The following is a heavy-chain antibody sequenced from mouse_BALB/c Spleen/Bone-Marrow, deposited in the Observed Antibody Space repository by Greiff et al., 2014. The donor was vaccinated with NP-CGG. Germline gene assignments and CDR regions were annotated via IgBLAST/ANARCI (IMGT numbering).Heavy chain of an antibody. V-gene: IGHV1-9*01. CDR3: AIELGYRMAY. Sequence: VNLVESGAELVKPGASVKISCAASGYTFSNYWIAWVKQRPGNGLEWVGNILRGSGSTNSNENFKGKATFTADTSSNTAYMQLSSLTSDYSAVYYCAIELGYRMAYWGQGTLVTVS. CDR2: ILRGSGST. J-gene: IGHJ3*01. D-gene: IGHD3-1*01. CDR1: GYTFSNYW.